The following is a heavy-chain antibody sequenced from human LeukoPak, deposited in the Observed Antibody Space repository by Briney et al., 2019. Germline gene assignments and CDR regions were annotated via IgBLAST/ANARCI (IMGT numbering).Heavy chain of an antibody. V-gene: IGHV3-30-3*01. CDR3: ARDLFYSNDY. CDR2: ISYDGSNK. Sequence: PGGSLRLSCAASGFTFSSYAMHWVRQAPGKGLEWVAVISYDGSNKYYADSVKGRFTISRDNSKNTLYLQMNSLRAEDTAVYYCARDLFYSNDYWGQGTLVTVSS. D-gene: IGHD4-11*01. CDR1: GFTFSSYA. J-gene: IGHJ4*02.